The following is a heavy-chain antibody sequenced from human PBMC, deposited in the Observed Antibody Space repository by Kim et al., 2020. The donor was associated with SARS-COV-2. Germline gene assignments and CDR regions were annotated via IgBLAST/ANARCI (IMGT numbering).Heavy chain of an antibody. CDR3: ARGGGSSQDAFDI. J-gene: IGHJ3*02. Sequence: GGSLRLSCAASGFTFSSYSMNWVRQAPGKGLEWVSSISSSSSYIYYADSVKGRFTISRDNAKNSLYLQMNSLRAEDTAVYYCARGGGSSQDAFDIWGQGTMVTVSS. CDR2: ISSSSSYI. CDR1: GFTFSSYS. D-gene: IGHD1-26*01. V-gene: IGHV3-21*01.